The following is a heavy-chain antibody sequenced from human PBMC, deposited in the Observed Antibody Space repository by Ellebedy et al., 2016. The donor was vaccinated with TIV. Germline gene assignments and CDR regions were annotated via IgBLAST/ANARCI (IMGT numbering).Heavy chain of an antibody. D-gene: IGHD6-13*01. CDR3: ARDRTTAAAGHFYYYMDV. Sequence: ASVTVSCKASGYTFTSYGINWVRQAPGQGLEWMGWISAYNGNTNYAQKFQGRVTMTTDTSTSTAYMDLRSLRSDDTAVYFCARDRTTAAAGHFYYYMDVWGKGTTVTVSS. V-gene: IGHV1-18*01. CDR1: GYTFTSYG. CDR2: ISAYNGNT. J-gene: IGHJ6*03.